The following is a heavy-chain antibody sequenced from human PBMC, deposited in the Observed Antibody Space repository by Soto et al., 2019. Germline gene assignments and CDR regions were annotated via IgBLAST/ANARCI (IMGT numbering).Heavy chain of an antibody. D-gene: IGHD3-10*01. Sequence: ASVKVSCKASGYTFTRYAMHWVRQAPGQRLEWMGRLNAGNGKTEYPQKFQDRVTFTRDTSASTAYMELRGLRSEDTAVYYCARERYSGSGTYNYFDYWGQGTQVTVSS. CDR2: LNAGNGKT. V-gene: IGHV1-3*01. CDR3: ARERYSGSGTYNYFDY. CDR1: GYTFTRYA. J-gene: IGHJ4*02.